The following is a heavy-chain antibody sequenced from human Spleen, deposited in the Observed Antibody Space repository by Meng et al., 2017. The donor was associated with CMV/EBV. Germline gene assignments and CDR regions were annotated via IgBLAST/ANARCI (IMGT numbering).Heavy chain of an antibody. CDR3: AREGY. Sequence: GGSLRLSCAASGFTFRDYSMNWVRQAPGKGLEWVSYISSSTNTIHYVDSVKGRFTISRDNAKNSLYLQMNSLRVEDTAVYYCAREGYWGQGTLVTVSS. CDR2: ISSSTNTI. V-gene: IGHV3-48*04. CDR1: GFTFRDYS. J-gene: IGHJ4*02.